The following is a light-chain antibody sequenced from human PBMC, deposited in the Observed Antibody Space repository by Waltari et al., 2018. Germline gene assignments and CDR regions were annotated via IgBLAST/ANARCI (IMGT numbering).Light chain of an antibody. CDR3: NSRDSSGNHPV. Sequence: SSELTQDPAVSVALGQTVRSTCQGDSLRSYYASWYQQKPGQAPVLVIYNKNNRPSGIPDRFSGSSSGNTASLTITGAQAEDEADYYCNSRDSSGNHPVFGGGTKLTVL. J-gene: IGLJ2*01. V-gene: IGLV3-19*01. CDR1: SLRSYY. CDR2: NKN.